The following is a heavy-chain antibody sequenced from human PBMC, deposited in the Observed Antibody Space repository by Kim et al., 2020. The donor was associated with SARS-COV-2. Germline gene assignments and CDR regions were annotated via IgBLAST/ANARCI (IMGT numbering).Heavy chain of an antibody. Sequence: SETLSLTCAVSGGSISSGGYSWSWIRQPPGKVLEWIGYIYHSGSTYYNPSLKSRVTISVDRSKNQFSLKLSSVTAADTAVYYCARAGSPYCSGSYYWFDPWGQGTLVTLPS. V-gene: IGHV4-30-2*01. CDR3: ARAGSPYCSGSYYWFDP. CDR1: GGSISSGGYS. D-gene: IGHD3-10*01. CDR2: IYHSGST. J-gene: IGHJ5*02.